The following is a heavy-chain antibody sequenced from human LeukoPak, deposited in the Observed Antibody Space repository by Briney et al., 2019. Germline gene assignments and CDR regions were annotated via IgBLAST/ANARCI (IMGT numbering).Heavy chain of an antibody. CDR1: GFTFSXXX. J-gene: IGHJ3*02. Sequence: GGSLXLSCXASGFTFSXXXXXXXRQAPGXXXXXXXXXXXXXXXXYYADSVRGRFTISRDNSKNTLYLQMSSLRAXXTAVYYCVKDRPQAPYRSGSLEIGAFDIWGQGTMVTVSS. D-gene: IGHD3-10*01. CDR3: VKDRPQAPYRSGSLEIGAFDI. CDR2: XXXXXXXX. V-gene: IGHV3-64D*09.